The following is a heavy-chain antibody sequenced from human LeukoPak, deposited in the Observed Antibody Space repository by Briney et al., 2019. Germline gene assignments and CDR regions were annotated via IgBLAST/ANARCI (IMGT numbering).Heavy chain of an antibody. CDR3: ARDLRYSKGYYYYMDV. D-gene: IGHD6-13*01. J-gene: IGHJ6*03. CDR2: INPNSGGT. Sequence: ASVKVSCKASGYTFTGYYMHWVRQAPGQGLEWMGWINPNSGGTNYAQKFQGRVTMTRDTSISTAYMELSRLRSDDTAVYYCARDLRYSKGYYYYMDVWGKGTTVTVSS. V-gene: IGHV1-2*02. CDR1: GYTFTGYY.